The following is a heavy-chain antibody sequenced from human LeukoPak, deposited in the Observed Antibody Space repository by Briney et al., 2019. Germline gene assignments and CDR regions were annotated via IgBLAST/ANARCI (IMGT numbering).Heavy chain of an antibody. D-gene: IGHD3-9*01. Sequence: ASVKVSCKASGYTFTGYYMHWVRQAPGQGLEWMGWISAYNGNTNYAQKLQGRVTMTTDTSTSTAYMELRSLRSDDTAVYYCARDRGPRNYDILTGYYTWFDPWGQGTLVTVSS. J-gene: IGHJ5*02. CDR2: ISAYNGNT. CDR3: ARDRGPRNYDILTGYYTWFDP. CDR1: GYTFTGYY. V-gene: IGHV1-18*04.